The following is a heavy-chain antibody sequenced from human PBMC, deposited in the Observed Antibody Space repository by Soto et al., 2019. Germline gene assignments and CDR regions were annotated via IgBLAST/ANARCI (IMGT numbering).Heavy chain of an antibody. J-gene: IGHJ5*02. D-gene: IGHD6-19*01. Sequence: ASVKVSCKVSGYTLTELFMHWVRQAPGQGLEWMGGFGPVDGETNYAQKFQGRVTMTEDKSTDTAYMELSSLRSEDTAVYYCASGVGTVAGGFDPWGQGTLVTVSS. CDR3: ASGVGTVAGGFDP. CDR1: GYTLTELF. CDR2: FGPVDGET. V-gene: IGHV1-24*01.